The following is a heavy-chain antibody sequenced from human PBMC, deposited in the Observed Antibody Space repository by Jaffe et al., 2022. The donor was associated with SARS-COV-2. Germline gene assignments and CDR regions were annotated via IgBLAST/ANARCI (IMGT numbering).Heavy chain of an antibody. CDR2: IHYSGST. D-gene: IGHD2-8*01. CDR1: GGSISSGNYY. Sequence: QLQLQESGPGLVKPSETLSLTCTVSGGSISSGNYYWSWIRQPPGGDLEWIATIHYSGSTYYNPSLKSRVTISVDPSKNQFSLRLSSVTAADTAVYYCARHLPCGGTNSCTFDYWGQGTLVSVSS. V-gene: IGHV4-39*01. J-gene: IGHJ4*02. CDR3: ARHLPCGGTNSCTFDY.